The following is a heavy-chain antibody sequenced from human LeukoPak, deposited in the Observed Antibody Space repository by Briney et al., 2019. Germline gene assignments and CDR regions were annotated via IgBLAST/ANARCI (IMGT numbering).Heavy chain of an antibody. Sequence: SETLSLTCTVSGGSIGSDYWTWIRQPPGKGLEYLGYIYYTGGTNYNPSLKSRATISVDTSKNQFSLKLSSVTAADTAVYFCAKYGNSGWVIDNWGQGTLVTVSS. CDR2: IYYTGGT. J-gene: IGHJ4*02. V-gene: IGHV4-59*08. CDR1: GGSIGSDY. CDR3: AKYGNSGWVIDN. D-gene: IGHD6-19*01.